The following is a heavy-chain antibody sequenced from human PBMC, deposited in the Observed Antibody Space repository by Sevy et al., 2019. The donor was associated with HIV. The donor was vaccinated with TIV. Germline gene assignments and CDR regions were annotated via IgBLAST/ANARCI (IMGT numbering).Heavy chain of an antibody. Sequence: SETLSLTCTVSGGSISSYYWSWIRQPPGKGLEWIGYIYYSGSTNYNPSLKSRVTISVDTSKNQFSLKLSSVTAADTAVYYCASWTFRDGYHSPFDYWGQGTLVTVSS. CDR1: GGSISSYY. CDR3: ASWTFRDGYHSPFDY. D-gene: IGHD5-12*01. V-gene: IGHV4-59*01. CDR2: IYYSGST. J-gene: IGHJ4*02.